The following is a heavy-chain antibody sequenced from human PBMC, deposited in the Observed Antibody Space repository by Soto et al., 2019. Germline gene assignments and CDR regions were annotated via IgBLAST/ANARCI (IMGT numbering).Heavy chain of an antibody. Sequence: QVQLVESGGGVVQPGRSLRLSCAASGFTFSSYGMHWVRQAPGKGLEWVAGIWYDGSNKYYADSVKGRFTISRDNSKNTLYLQINSLRAEDTAVYYCARALLYYDRQYYYYYGMDVWGQGTTVTVSS. CDR1: GFTFSSYG. CDR3: ARALLYYDRQYYYYYGMDV. D-gene: IGHD3-22*01. J-gene: IGHJ6*02. CDR2: IWYDGSNK. V-gene: IGHV3-33*01.